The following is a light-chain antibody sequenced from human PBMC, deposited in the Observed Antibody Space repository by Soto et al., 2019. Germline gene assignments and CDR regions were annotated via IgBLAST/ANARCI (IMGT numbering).Light chain of an antibody. CDR2: EGT. CDR1: SGGIASNS. Sequence: NFMLTQPHSVSESPGKTVIISCTRSSGGIASNSVQWYQQRPGSAPTTVIYEGTKRPSGVSNRFSGSKSANTASLTISGLQPEDAADYYCCSYAGSDTMIFGGGTKLTVL. CDR3: CSYAGSDTMI. V-gene: IGLV6-57*04. J-gene: IGLJ2*01.